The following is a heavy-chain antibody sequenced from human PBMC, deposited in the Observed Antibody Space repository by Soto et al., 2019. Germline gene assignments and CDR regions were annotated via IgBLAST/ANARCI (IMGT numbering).Heavy chain of an antibody. CDR3: ARAQNLEMATP. CDR2: INAGNGNT. CDR1: GYTFTSYA. V-gene: IGHV1-3*01. Sequence: QVQLVQSGAEVKKPGASVKVSCKASGYTFTSYAMLWVRQAPGQGLEWMGWINAGNGNTKYSQKFQGRVTITRDTSASTAYMELSSLRSEDTAVYYCARAQNLEMATPWGQGTLVTVSS. D-gene: IGHD5-12*01. J-gene: IGHJ4*02.